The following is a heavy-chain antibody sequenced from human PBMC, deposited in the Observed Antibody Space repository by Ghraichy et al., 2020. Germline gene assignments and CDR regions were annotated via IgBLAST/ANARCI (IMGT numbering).Heavy chain of an antibody. CDR1: GFTFSGYA. Sequence: GGSLRLSCAASGFTFSGYAMSWVRQAPGKGLEWVSAISGSGGSTYYADSVKGRFTISRDNSKNTLYLQMNSLRAEDTAVYYCAKDSRIVGASRHTPNPDYWGQGTLVTVSS. D-gene: IGHD1-26*01. V-gene: IGHV3-23*01. CDR2: ISGSGGST. J-gene: IGHJ4*02. CDR3: AKDSRIVGASRHTPNPDY.